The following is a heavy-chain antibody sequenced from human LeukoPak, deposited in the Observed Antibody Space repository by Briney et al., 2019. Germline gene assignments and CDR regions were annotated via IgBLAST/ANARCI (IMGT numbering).Heavy chain of an antibody. V-gene: IGHV4-4*07. CDR3: ARLVAGTIDY. D-gene: IGHD6-25*01. CDR2: IYTSGST. CDR1: GFTFSSYS. J-gene: IGHJ4*02. Sequence: PGGSLRLSCAASGFTFSSYSMSWIRQPAGKGLEWIGRIYTSGSTNYNPSLKSRVTMSVDTSKNQFSLKLSSVTAADTAVYYCARLVAGTIDYWGQGTLVTVSS.